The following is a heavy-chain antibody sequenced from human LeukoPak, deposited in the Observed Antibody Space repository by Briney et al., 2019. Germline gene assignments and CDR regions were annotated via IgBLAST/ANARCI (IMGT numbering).Heavy chain of an antibody. CDR2: ISSSSSYI. CDR1: GFTFSKNW. J-gene: IGHJ5*02. D-gene: IGHD2-2*01. Sequence: NSGGSLRLSCAASGFTFSKNWLHWVRQAPGKGLEWVSSISSSSSYIYYADSVKGRFTISRDNAKNSLYLQMNSLRAEDTAVYYCARDPRGVVPAARPNWFDPWGQGTLVTVSS. V-gene: IGHV3-21*01. CDR3: ARDPRGVVPAARPNWFDP.